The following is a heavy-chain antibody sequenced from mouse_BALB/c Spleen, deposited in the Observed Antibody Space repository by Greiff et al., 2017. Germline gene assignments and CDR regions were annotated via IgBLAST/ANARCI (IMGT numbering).Heavy chain of an antibody. CDR1: GYSFTSYY. J-gene: IGHJ4*01. CDR3: ARSPLTGLYAMDY. V-gene: IGHV1-66*01. Sequence: QVQLQQPGSELVRPGASVKLSCKASGYSFTSYYIHWVKQRPGQGLEWIGWIFPGSGNTKYNEKFKGKATLTADTSSSTAYMQLSSLTSEDSAVYFCARSPLTGLYAMDYWGQGTSVTVSS. CDR2: IFPGSGNT.